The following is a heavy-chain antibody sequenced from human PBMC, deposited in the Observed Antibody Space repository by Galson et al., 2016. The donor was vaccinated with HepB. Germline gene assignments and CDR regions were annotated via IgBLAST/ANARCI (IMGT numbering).Heavy chain of an antibody. J-gene: IGHJ5*02. CDR3: VRGTRNITAWPRSNWFDP. D-gene: IGHD2-2*01. CDR2: INPMYGTT. V-gene: IGHV1-69*13. Sequence: SVKVSCKASGDTFTKYVINWVRQAPGQGLEWMGGINPMYGTTDYAQKFQGKVTFTADESTTTVYMELPSLRSEDTAVYYCVRGTRNITAWPRSNWFDPWGQGTLVTVSS. CDR1: GDTFTKYV.